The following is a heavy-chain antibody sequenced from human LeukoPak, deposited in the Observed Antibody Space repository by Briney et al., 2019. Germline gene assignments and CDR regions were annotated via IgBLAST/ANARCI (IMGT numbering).Heavy chain of an antibody. D-gene: IGHD2-8*01. CDR2: IIPIFGTA. J-gene: IGHJ6*03. CDR3: ARVRGYCTNGVCYTGGYYYMDV. V-gene: IGHV1-69*05. Sequence: GASVKVSCKASGGTFSSYAISWVRQAPGQGLEWMGRIIPIFGTANYAQKFQGRVTITTDESTSTAYMELSSLRPEDTAVYYCARVRGYCTNGVCYTGGYYYMDVWGKGTTVTVSS. CDR1: GGTFSSYA.